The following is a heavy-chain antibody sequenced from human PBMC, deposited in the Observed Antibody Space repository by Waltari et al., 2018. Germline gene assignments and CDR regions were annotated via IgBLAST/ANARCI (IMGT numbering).Heavy chain of an antibody. CDR2: IRYDGSNK. D-gene: IGHD5-18*01. Sequence: QVQLVESGGGVVQPGGSVRRSWAASGFTFSTHGMPWVRQAPGKGLEWVAFIRYDGSNKYYADSVKGRFTISRDNSKNTLYLQMNSLRAEDTAVYYCAKGYSYEDYWGQGTLVTVSS. V-gene: IGHV3-30*02. CDR1: GFTFSTHG. J-gene: IGHJ4*02. CDR3: AKGYSYEDY.